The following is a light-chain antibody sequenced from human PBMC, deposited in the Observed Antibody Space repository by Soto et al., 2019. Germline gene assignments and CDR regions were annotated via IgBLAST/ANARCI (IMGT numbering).Light chain of an antibody. CDR2: EVT. J-gene: IGLJ1*01. CDR1: SSDLGGYNY. V-gene: IGLV2-14*01. CDR3: CSYAGSYTHV. Sequence: QSVLTQPASVSGSLGQSITISCTGTSSDLGGYNYVSWYQQHPGKAPRLVIYEVTNRPSGVSNRFSGSKSGNTASLTISGLQAEDEADYFCCSYAGSYTHVFGTGTKLTVL.